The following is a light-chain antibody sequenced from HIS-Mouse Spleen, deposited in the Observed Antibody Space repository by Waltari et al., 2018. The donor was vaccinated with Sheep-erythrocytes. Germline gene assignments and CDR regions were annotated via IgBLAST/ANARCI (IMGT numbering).Light chain of an antibody. CDR1: SSNIGNNA. V-gene: IGLV1-36*01. J-gene: IGLJ3*02. Sequence: QSVLTQPPSVSEAPRQRVTISCSGSSSNIGNNAVNWYHQLPGKAPKLLIYYDDRLPSGVSDRCSGSKSGTSASLAISGLQSEDEADYYCAAWDDSLNGWVFGGGTKLTVL. CDR2: YDD. CDR3: AAWDDSLNGWV.